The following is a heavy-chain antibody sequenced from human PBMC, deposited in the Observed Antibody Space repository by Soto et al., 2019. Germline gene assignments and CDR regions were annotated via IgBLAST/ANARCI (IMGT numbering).Heavy chain of an antibody. CDR3: ARGGTVTYLFGWFYP. Sequence: SETLSLTCTVSGGSIGSSTYFWCWILQPPGKGLEWIGSFYLSGSTNYNPSLKSRVTISVDTSKNQFSLKLSSVTAADTAVYYCARGGTVTYLFGWFYPWGQGTLVTVSS. CDR1: GGSIGSSTYF. V-gene: IGHV4-39*07. J-gene: IGHJ5*02. D-gene: IGHD4-17*01. CDR2: FYLSGST.